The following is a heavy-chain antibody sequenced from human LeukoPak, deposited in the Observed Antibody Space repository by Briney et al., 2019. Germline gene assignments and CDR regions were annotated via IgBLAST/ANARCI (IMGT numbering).Heavy chain of an antibody. CDR1: GYTFTSYG. V-gene: IGHV1-18*01. Sequence: ASVKVSCKASGYTFTSYGISWVRQAPGQGLEWMGCISAYNGNTNYAQKLQGRVTMTTDTSTSTAYMELRSLRSDDTAVYYCARGQSGYSYGYYYYYMDVWGKGTTVTVSS. D-gene: IGHD5-18*01. CDR3: ARGQSGYSYGYYYYYMDV. CDR2: ISAYNGNT. J-gene: IGHJ6*03.